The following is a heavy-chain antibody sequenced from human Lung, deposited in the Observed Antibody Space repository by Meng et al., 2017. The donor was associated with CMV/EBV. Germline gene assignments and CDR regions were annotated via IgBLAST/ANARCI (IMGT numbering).Heavy chain of an antibody. D-gene: IGHD6-13*01. CDR3: ARDADSSSFSPESARGYYYFGMDV. Sequence: SCAASGFTFSNYGMHWVRQAPGKGLEWVAFISYDGSNKYYADSVKGRFTISRDNSKNTLYLQMNSLRAEDTAVYYCARDADSSSFSPESARGYYYFGMDVWXQGPTVTVSS. V-gene: IGHV3-30*19. CDR2: ISYDGSNK. CDR1: GFTFSNYG. J-gene: IGHJ6*02.